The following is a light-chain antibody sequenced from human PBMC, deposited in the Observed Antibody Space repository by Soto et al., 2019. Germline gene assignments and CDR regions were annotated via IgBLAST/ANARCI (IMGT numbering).Light chain of an antibody. CDR3: SSYAGSNLV. J-gene: IGLJ2*01. V-gene: IGLV2-8*01. CDR2: EVS. Sequence: QSALTQPPSASGSPGQSVTISCTGTSSDVGGYNYVSWYQQPPGKAPKLMIYEVSKRPSGVPDRFSGSKSGNTASLTVSGLQAEDEADYYCSSYAGSNLVFGGVTKVTVL. CDR1: SSDVGGYNY.